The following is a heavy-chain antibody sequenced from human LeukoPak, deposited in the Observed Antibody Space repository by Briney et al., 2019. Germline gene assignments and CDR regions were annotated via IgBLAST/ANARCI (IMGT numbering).Heavy chain of an antibody. V-gene: IGHV4-59*08. Sequence: SDTLSLTCTVSGGSMSSYYWSWIRQPPGKGLEWIGYFYYSGSTKYNPSLKSRVNISVDTSKNQFSLKLSSVTAADTAVYYCARGARAGYNLEPFDYWGQGTLVTVPS. J-gene: IGHJ4*02. D-gene: IGHD5-24*01. CDR2: FYYSGST. CDR3: ARGARAGYNLEPFDY. CDR1: GGSMSSYY.